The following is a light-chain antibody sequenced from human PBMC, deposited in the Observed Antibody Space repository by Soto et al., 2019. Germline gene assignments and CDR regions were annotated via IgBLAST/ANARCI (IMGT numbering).Light chain of an antibody. Sequence: QSALTQPPSASGSPGQSVTISCTGTSNDVGGYKYVSWYQQHPGKAPKLMIYEVSKRPSGVPDRFSGSKSGNTASLTVSGLQAEDEADYYCTSYAGSNYVFGTGNKLTVL. V-gene: IGLV2-8*01. CDR2: EVS. CDR1: SNDVGGYKY. CDR3: TSYAGSNYV. J-gene: IGLJ1*01.